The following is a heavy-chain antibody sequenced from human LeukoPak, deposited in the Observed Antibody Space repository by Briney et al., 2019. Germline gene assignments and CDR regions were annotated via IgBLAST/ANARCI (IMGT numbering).Heavy chain of an antibody. Sequence: PSETLSLTCAVSGYSISSGYYWGWIRQPPGKGLEWIGSIFHSGSTYYNPSLKSRVNMSVDTSKNQISLKLSSVTAADTAVYYCARASGCYGSGSYYYYGMDVWGKGTTVTVSS. CDR3: ARASGCYGSGSYYYYGMDV. J-gene: IGHJ6*04. D-gene: IGHD3-10*01. V-gene: IGHV4-38-2*01. CDR2: IFHSGST. CDR1: GYSISSGYY.